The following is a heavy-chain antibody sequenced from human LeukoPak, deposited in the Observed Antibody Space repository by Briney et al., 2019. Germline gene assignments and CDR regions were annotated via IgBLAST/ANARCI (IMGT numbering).Heavy chain of an antibody. J-gene: IGHJ4*02. CDR2: IYSSGST. CDR1: GASISTWY. V-gene: IGHV4-4*07. CDR3: ARVRGSYFDY. Sequence: PSETLSLTCSVSGASISTWYWGWIRQPAGKGLEWIGRIYSSGSTNYNPSLKSRIAMSMDTSKNQFSLKLSSVTAADTAMYYCARVRGSYFDYWGQGTLVTVSS. D-gene: IGHD3-10*01.